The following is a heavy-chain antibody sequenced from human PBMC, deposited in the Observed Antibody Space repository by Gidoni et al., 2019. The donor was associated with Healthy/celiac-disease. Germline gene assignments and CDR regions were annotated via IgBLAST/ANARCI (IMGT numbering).Heavy chain of an antibody. CDR1: GFTFSSYG. Sequence: QVQLVESGGGVVQPGRSLRLSCAASGFTFSSYGMHWVRQAPGKGLEWVAVISYDGSNKYYADSVKGRFTISRDNSKNTLYLQMNSLRAEDTAVYYCARDLTKLELPVGFDYWGQGTLVTVSS. CDR3: ARDLTKLELPVGFDY. J-gene: IGHJ4*02. CDR2: ISYDGSNK. V-gene: IGHV3-30*03. D-gene: IGHD1-7*01.